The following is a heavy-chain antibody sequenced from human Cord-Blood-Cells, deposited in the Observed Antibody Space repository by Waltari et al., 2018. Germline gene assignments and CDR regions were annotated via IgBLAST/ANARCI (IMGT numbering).Heavy chain of an antibody. CDR3: ARGSTIVGATDY. CDR1: GYTFTSYA. J-gene: IGHJ4*02. V-gene: IGHV1-8*01. Sequence: QVQLVQSGAEVKNPGASVKVSCKASGYTFTSYALNWVRQATGQGLEWMGWMNPNSGNTGYAQKFQGRVTITRNTSISTAYMELSSLRSEDTAVYYCARGSTIVGATDYWGQGTLVTVSS. CDR2: MNPNSGNT. D-gene: IGHD1-26*01.